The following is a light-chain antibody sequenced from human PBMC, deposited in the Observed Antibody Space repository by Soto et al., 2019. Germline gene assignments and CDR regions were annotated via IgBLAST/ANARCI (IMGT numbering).Light chain of an antibody. CDR1: SSNIGNNY. CDR3: GTWDSRLSAVV. V-gene: IGLV1-51*01. J-gene: IGLJ2*01. Sequence: SVLTQPPSVSAAPGQKVTISCSGSSSNIGNNYVSWYQQLPGTAPKLLIYDNNKRPSGIPDRFSGSKSGTSATLGITGLQTGDEADYYCGTWDSRLSAVVFGGGTKLTVL. CDR2: DNN.